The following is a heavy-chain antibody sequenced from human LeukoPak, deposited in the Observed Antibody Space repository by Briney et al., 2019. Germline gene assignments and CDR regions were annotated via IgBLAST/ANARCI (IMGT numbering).Heavy chain of an antibody. D-gene: IGHD6-19*01. J-gene: IGHJ4*02. V-gene: IGHV3-15*04. CDR3: ATEVIIAVTGNDY. CDR1: GFTVSSNY. Sequence: GGSLRLSCAASGFTVSSNYMSWVRQAPGKGLEWVGRIGSKTHGETIDYAAPVRGRFTIARDDSKNTLYLQLNSLKTEDTAVYYCATEVIIAVTGNDYWGQGSLVTVSS. CDR2: IGSKTHGETI.